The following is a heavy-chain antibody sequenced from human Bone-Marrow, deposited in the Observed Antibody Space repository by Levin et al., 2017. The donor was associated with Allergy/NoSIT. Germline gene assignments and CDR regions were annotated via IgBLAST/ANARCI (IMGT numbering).Heavy chain of an antibody. CDR1: GGSISSYY. CDR3: ARITYYYDSSGYYPGEYYFDY. CDR2: IYYSGST. J-gene: IGHJ4*02. Sequence: PSETLSLTCTVSGGSISSYYWSWIRQPPGKGLEWIGYIYYSGSTNYNPSLKSRVTISVDTSKNQFSLKLSSVTAADTAVYYCARITYYYDSSGYYPGEYYFDYWGQGTLVTVSS. D-gene: IGHD3-22*01. V-gene: IGHV4-59*01.